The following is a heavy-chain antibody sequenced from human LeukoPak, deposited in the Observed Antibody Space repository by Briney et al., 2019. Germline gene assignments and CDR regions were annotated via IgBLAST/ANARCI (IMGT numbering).Heavy chain of an antibody. CDR3: ARASRLGELSLGY. J-gene: IGHJ4*02. Sequence: SETLSLTCTVSGGSVSSGGYYWSWIRQHPQKGLEWIGYISDRGRTYYNPSLMSRLTISVDTSKNQFSLRLTSVTAADTAVYYCARASRLGELSLGYWGQGTLVTVSS. CDR2: ISDRGRT. V-gene: IGHV4-31*03. CDR1: GGSVSSGGYY. D-gene: IGHD3-16*02.